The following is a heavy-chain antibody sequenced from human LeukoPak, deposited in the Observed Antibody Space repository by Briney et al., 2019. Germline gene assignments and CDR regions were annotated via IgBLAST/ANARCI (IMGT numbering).Heavy chain of an antibody. CDR3: ARGRINRVDSSSWYYFDY. CDR2: INPDSGGT. D-gene: IGHD6-13*01. J-gene: IGHJ4*02. CDR1: GYTFTGYY. Sequence: ASVKVSCKASGYTFTGYYIHWVRQAPGQGLEWMGWINPDSGGTNYAQKFQGRVTMTRDTSISTAYMELSRLRSDDTAVYYCARGRINRVDSSSWYYFDYWGQGNLVTVSS. V-gene: IGHV1-2*02.